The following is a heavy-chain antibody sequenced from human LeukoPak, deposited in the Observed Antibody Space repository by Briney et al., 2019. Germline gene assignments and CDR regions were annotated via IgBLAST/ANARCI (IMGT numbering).Heavy chain of an antibody. J-gene: IGHJ5*02. CDR3: ARNKWFGTGWFDP. CDR2: INPNSGGT. Sequence: ASVKVSCKASGYTFTGYYMHWVQQAPGQGLEWMGWINPNSGGTNYAQKFQGRVTMTRDTSISTAYMELSRLRSDDTAVYYCARNKWFGTGWFDPWGQGTLVTVSS. V-gene: IGHV1-2*02. D-gene: IGHD3-10*01. CDR1: GYTFTGYY.